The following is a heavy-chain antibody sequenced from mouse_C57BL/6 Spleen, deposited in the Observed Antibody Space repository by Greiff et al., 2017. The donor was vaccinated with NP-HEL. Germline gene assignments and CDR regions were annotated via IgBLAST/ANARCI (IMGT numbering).Heavy chain of an antibody. D-gene: IGHD1-1*01. V-gene: IGHV5-4*03. Sequence: EVNVVESGGGLVKPGGSLKLSCAASGFTFRSYAMSWVRQTPEKRLEWVATISDGGSYTYYPDNVKGRFTISRDNAKNNLYLQMSHLKSEDTAMYYCASHYYGSSPAAYWGQGTLVTVSA. CDR1: GFTFRSYA. CDR2: ISDGGSYT. CDR3: ASHYYGSSPAAY. J-gene: IGHJ3*01.